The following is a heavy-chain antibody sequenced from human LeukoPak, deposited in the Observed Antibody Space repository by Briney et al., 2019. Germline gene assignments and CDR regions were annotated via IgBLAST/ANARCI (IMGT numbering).Heavy chain of an antibody. CDR3: AQDRGYSYAYLDY. D-gene: IGHD5-18*01. Sequence: PGGSLRLSCAVSGFTFSSYAMSWVRQAPGKGLEWVSPISGSGGTTYYADSVKGRFTISRDSSKNTLYLQMNSLRAEDTAVYYCAQDRGYSYAYLDYWGQGTLVTVSS. V-gene: IGHV3-23*01. CDR2: ISGSGGTT. J-gene: IGHJ4*02. CDR1: GFTFSSYA.